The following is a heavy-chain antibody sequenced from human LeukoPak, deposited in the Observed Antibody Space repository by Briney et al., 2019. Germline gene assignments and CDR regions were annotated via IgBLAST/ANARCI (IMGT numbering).Heavy chain of an antibody. D-gene: IGHD3-10*01. CDR2: IDPNSGGT. Sequence: ASVTVSCKAFGYTFTGYYLHWVRQAPGQGLEWMGWIDPNSGGTNYAQTFQGRVTMTRDTSISTAYMELSRLRSDDTAVYYCAKAYVGMVRGANYWGQGTLVTVSS. CDR3: AKAYVGMVRGANY. V-gene: IGHV1-2*02. CDR1: GYTFTGYY. J-gene: IGHJ4*02.